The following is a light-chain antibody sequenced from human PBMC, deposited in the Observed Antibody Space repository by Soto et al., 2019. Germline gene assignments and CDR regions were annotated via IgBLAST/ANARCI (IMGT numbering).Light chain of an antibody. CDR1: QTITRW. V-gene: IGKV1-5*01. Sequence: DIQMTQSPSTLSASVGDRVTITCRASQTITRWMAWYQQKPGKAPKLLIYDASTLESGVPSRFSGSRSGTELTLTISSLKTDDFETYYCQHYSSLWTFGQGTKVDI. CDR2: DAS. J-gene: IGKJ1*01. CDR3: QHYSSLWT.